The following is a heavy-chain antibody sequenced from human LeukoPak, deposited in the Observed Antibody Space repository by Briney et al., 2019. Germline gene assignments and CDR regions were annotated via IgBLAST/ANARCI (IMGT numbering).Heavy chain of an antibody. CDR2: ISSSGSTI. V-gene: IGHV3-11*01. Sequence: EGSLRLSCAASGFTFSDYYMSWIRQAPRKGLEWVSYISSSGSTIYYADSVKGRFTISRDNAKNSLYLQMNSLRAEDTAVYYCARGQQQLVLHYYYYGMDVWGQGTTVTVSS. J-gene: IGHJ6*02. CDR3: ARGQQQLVLHYYYYGMDV. D-gene: IGHD6-13*01. CDR1: GFTFSDYY.